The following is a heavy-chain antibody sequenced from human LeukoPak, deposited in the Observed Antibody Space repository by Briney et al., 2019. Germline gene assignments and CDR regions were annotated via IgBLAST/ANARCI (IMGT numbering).Heavy chain of an antibody. J-gene: IGHJ4*02. D-gene: IGHD6-19*01. CDR2: IYYTGKI. V-gene: IGHV4-59*08. CDR1: GGSINSHY. CDR3: VRRDTGWNYFDY. Sequence: PSETLSLTCAVSGGSINSHYWGWIRQPPGKGRQWIGDIYYTGKINYNPSLKSRVTITLDTSKDHLSLNLTSVLAADTAIYYCVRRDTGWNYFDYWGQGILVTVSS.